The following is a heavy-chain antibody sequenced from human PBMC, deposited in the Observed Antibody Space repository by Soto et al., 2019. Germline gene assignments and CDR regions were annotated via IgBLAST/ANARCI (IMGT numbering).Heavy chain of an antibody. CDR1: GYSLTELS. J-gene: IGHJ5*02. V-gene: IGHV1-24*01. D-gene: IGHD6-13*01. CDR2: YDLEKGET. Sequence: ASVKLSCKVSGYSLTELSLHSVRQAPGEGLAWMGGYDLEKGETFYPQKFQGRVTMTEDSPADTPYMQLRSLRSEDTAVYYCVIEVARSNQFDLWGQGTMVTVSS. CDR3: VIEVARSNQFDL.